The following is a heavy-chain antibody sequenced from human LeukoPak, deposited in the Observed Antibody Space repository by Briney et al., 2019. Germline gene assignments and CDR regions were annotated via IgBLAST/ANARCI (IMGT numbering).Heavy chain of an antibody. D-gene: IGHD2-2*01. CDR3: ARGYRPYADNWFDP. CDR1: GYTFTSYG. Sequence: ASVKVSCKASGYTFTSYGISWVRQAPGQGLEWMGWISAYNGNTNYAQKLQGRVTMTTDTSTSTAYMELRSLRSDDPAVYYCARGYRPYADNWFDPWGQGTLVTVSS. V-gene: IGHV1-18*01. J-gene: IGHJ5*02. CDR2: ISAYNGNT.